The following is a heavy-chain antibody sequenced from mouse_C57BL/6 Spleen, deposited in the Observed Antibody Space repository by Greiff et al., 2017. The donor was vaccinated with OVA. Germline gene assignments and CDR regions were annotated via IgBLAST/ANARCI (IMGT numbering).Heavy chain of an antibody. CDR2: INPNYGTT. CDR1: GYSFTDYN. Sequence: VQLQQSGPELVKPGASVKISCKASGYSFTDYNMNWVKQSNGKSLEWIGVINPNYGTTSYNQKFKGKATLTVDPSSITSDMQLNSLTSEDSAVYNCARDRGLNLDYFDYWGQGTTLTVSS. D-gene: IGHD1-3*01. CDR3: ARDRGLNLDYFDY. V-gene: IGHV1-39*01. J-gene: IGHJ2*01.